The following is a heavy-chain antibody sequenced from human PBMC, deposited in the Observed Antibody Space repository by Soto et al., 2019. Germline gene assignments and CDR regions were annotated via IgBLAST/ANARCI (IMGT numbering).Heavy chain of an antibody. D-gene: IGHD3-10*01. J-gene: IGHJ4*02. CDR3: ASIRGGMGY. Sequence: EVQLVESGGGLVQPGGSLRLSCAASGITLSDHFIDWVRQAPGKGLDWVGRTKAKAYSYTTEYAASVKGRFTISRDDSETSVYLQMNSLKSEDTAVYYCASIRGGMGYWGQGTLVTVSP. CDR2: TKAKAYSYTT. V-gene: IGHV3-72*01. CDR1: GITLSDHF.